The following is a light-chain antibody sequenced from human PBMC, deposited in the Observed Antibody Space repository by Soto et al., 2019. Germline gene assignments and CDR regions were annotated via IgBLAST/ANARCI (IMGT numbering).Light chain of an antibody. CDR3: CSHAGSKNYYL. J-gene: IGLJ1*01. Sequence: QSALTQPPSASGSPGQSVTISCTGTSSDVGGYDRVSWYQQHPGKVPKLLIYEVTKRPSGVPDRFSGSKSGNTASLTVSGLQADDEADYYCCSHAGSKNYYLFGPGTKLTVL. CDR1: SSDVGGYDR. CDR2: EVT. V-gene: IGLV2-8*01.